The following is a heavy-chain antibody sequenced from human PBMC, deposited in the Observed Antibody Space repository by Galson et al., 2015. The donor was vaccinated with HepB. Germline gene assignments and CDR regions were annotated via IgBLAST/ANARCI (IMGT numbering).Heavy chain of an antibody. V-gene: IGHV3-15*01. CDR2: IKSKTDGGTT. D-gene: IGHD3-16*02. J-gene: IGHJ4*02. CDR3: TTDGLRLGELSPDY. Sequence: SLRLSCAASGFTFSNAWMSWVRQAPGKGLEWVGRIKSKTDGGTTDYAAPVKGRFTISRDDSKNTLYLQMNSLKTEDTAVYYCTTDGLRLGELSPDYWGQGTLVTVSS. CDR1: GFTFSNAW.